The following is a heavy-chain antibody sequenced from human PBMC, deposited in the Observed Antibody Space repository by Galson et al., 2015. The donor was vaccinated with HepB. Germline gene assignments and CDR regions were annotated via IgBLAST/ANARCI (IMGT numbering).Heavy chain of an antibody. V-gene: IGHV3-9*01. D-gene: IGHD6-19*01. CDR1: GFTFDDYA. CDR2: ISWNSGSI. J-gene: IGHJ6*02. CDR3: ARDHGYSSGWFRGHYYYYGMDV. Sequence: SLRLSCAASGFTFDDYAMHWVRQAPGKGLEWVSGISWNSGSIGYADSVKGRFTISRDNAKNSLYLQMNSLRAEDTAVYYCARDHGYSSGWFRGHYYYYGMDVWGQGTTVTVSS.